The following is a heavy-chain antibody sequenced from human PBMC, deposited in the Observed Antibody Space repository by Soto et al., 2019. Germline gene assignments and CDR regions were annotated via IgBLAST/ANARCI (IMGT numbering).Heavy chain of an antibody. Sequence: QVQLVQSGAEVKKPGSSVKVSCKASGGTFSCYTISWVRQAPGQGLEWMGRIIPILGIANYAQKFQGRVTITADKSTSTAYMELSSLRSEDTAVYYCAREQYGGDPMIWGQGTLVTVSS. V-gene: IGHV1-69*08. CDR1: GGTFSCYT. D-gene: IGHD2-21*02. J-gene: IGHJ4*02. CDR3: AREQYGGDPMI. CDR2: IIPILGIA.